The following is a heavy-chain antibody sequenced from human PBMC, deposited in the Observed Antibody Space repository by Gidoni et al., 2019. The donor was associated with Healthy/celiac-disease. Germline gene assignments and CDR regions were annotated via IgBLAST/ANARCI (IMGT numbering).Heavy chain of an antibody. V-gene: IGHV1-2*02. CDR1: GYTFTDYY. CDR2: IHPNSGGT. Sequence: QVQLVQSGAEVKKPGASVKVSCKASGYTFTDYYMHWVRQAPGQGLEWMGWIHPNSGGTNYAQKFQGRVTMTRDTSSRTAYMELSRLRSDDTAVYYCARDLKYDDFWSGYYTGGRTDNWFDPWGQGTLVTVSS. CDR3: ARDLKYDDFWSGYYTGGRTDNWFDP. D-gene: IGHD3-3*01. J-gene: IGHJ5*02.